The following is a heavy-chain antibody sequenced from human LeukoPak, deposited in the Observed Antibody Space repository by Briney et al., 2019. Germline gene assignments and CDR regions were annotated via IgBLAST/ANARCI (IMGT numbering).Heavy chain of an antibody. CDR3: ARDFYYGAVWDAFDI. Sequence: PGGPQNISLAALGFRLSNNHLGWVPQAPGKGLGGGPVIYSGGSTNYADSVKGRFTISRDNFKNTLFLQMNNLRAEDTAVYYCARDFYYGAVWDAFDIWGLGTMVTVPS. J-gene: IGHJ3*02. CDR1: GFRLSNNH. D-gene: IGHD3-10*01. V-gene: IGHV3-53*01. CDR2: IYSGGST.